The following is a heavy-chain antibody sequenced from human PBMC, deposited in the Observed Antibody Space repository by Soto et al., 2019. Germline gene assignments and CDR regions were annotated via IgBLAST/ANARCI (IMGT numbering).Heavy chain of an antibody. CDR2: ISLDGSKQ. CDR3: ARDGRDYGGNYFDY. D-gene: IGHD4-17*01. CDR1: GFTLRSYG. J-gene: IGHJ4*02. V-gene: IGHV3-33*01. Sequence: QVQLLESGGGVVQPGRSLSLSCAESGFTLRSYGMHWVCQAPGKGLEWVALISLDGSKQYYADSVKGRFTISRANSKNILYLQMSSLREEETAMYYCARDGRDYGGNYFDYWGQGTLVNVSS.